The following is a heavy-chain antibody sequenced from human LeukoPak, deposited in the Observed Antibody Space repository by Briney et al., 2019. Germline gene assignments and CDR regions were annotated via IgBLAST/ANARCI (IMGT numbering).Heavy chain of an antibody. CDR3: VKGPSPTVNFYFDF. V-gene: IGHV3-64D*06. J-gene: IGHJ4*02. CDR1: GFTFSTYA. D-gene: IGHD4-17*01. CDR2: ITTNGGTT. Sequence: GGSLRLSCSASGFTFSTYAMHWVRQAPGKGLEYVSAITTNGGTTYYAESSRGRFAISRDNSKNTLYLQMSSLRPEDTAVYYCVKGPSPTVNFYFDFWGQGTLVTVSS.